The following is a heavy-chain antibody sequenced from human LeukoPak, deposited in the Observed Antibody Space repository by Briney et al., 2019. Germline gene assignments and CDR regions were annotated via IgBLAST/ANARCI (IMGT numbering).Heavy chain of an antibody. CDR1: GFTFSSYA. J-gene: IGHJ4*02. D-gene: IGHD6-13*01. CDR3: AEYKQQLVRTNYFDY. Sequence: GRSLSLSCAASGFTFSSYAKSWVRQAQGQGKEWVSAISSSDSSTSYADSVKDRLTISRDNSKNTLYLQMNSLRAEDTAVYYCAEYKQQLVRTNYFDYWGQGTLVTVSS. V-gene: IGHV3-23*01. CDR2: ISSSDSST.